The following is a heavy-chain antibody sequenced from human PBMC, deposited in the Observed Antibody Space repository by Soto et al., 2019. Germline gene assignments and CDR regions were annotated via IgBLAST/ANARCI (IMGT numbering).Heavy chain of an antibody. V-gene: IGHV3-21*01. D-gene: IGHD2-21*02. J-gene: IGHJ5*02. CDR3: AKDSGCVDDACAYDP. CDR2: ISRGSDYI. Sequence: EVQLVESGGSLVKPGGSLRLTCAASGFTFSGYTMNWVRHAPGKGLEWVSSISRGSDYIFYADSVKGRFTISRDNARNTLYLQMSSLRAEDTAVYYCAKDSGCVDDACAYDPWGQGTLVTVSS. CDR1: GFTFSGYT.